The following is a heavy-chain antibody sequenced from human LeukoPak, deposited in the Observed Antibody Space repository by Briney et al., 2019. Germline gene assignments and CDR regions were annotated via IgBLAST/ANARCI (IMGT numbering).Heavy chain of an antibody. CDR2: ISSSGSTI. J-gene: IGHJ4*02. CDR3: ARDGIKGYQLLWGVDY. D-gene: IGHD2-2*01. V-gene: IGHV3-48*03. Sequence: PGGSLRLSCAASGFTFSSYEMNWVRQAPGKGLEWVSYISSSGSTIYYADSVKGRFTISRDNAKNSLYLQMNSLRAKDTAVYYCARDGIKGYQLLWGVDYWGQGTLVTVSS. CDR1: GFTFSSYE.